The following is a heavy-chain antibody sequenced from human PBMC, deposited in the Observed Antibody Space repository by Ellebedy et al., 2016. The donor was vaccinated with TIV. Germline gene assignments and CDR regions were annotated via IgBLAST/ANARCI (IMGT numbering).Heavy chain of an antibody. J-gene: IGHJ4*02. V-gene: IGHV5-51*01. CDR1: GYSFTNYW. Sequence: GESLKISCKGSGYSFTNYWIGWVRQMPGKGLEWMGIIYPVDSDTRYSPSFQGQVTISADKSINTAYLQWSSLKASDTAMYYCARSHGRCTNGVCYTLWGQGTLVTVSS. D-gene: IGHD2-8*01. CDR2: IYPVDSDT. CDR3: ARSHGRCTNGVCYTL.